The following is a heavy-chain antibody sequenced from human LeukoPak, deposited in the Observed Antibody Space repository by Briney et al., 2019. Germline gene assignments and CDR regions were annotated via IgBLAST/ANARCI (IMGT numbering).Heavy chain of an antibody. Sequence: GGFLRLSCAASGFTFSSYLMHWVRQAPGKGLVWVSRINSDGTSTSYADSVEGRFTISRDNAKNTLYLQMNSLRAEDTAVYYCARRGSYGDYSVYWGQGTLVTVSS. J-gene: IGHJ4*02. CDR3: ARRGSYGDYSVY. D-gene: IGHD4-17*01. CDR1: GFTFSSYL. V-gene: IGHV3-74*01. CDR2: INSDGTST.